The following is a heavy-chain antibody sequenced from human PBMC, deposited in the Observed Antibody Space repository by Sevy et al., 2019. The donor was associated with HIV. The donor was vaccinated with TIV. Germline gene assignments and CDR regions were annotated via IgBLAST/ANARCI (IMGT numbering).Heavy chain of an antibody. CDR3: AKDRAAAVLYYFDY. CDR2: ISWNSGSI. CDR1: GFTFDDYA. V-gene: IGHV3-9*01. D-gene: IGHD6-13*01. J-gene: IGHJ4*02. Sequence: GGSLRLSCAASGFTFDDYAMHWVRQAPGKGLEWVSGISWNSGSIGYADSVKGRFTISRDNAKNSLYLQMNSLRAEDTSLYYCAKDRAAAVLYYFDYWGQGTLVTVSS.